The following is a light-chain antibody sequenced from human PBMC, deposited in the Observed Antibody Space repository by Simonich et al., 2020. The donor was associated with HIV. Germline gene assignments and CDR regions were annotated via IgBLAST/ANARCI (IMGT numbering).Light chain of an antibody. J-gene: IGKJ4*01. CDR1: QSVSRS. CDR3: QQYGRALT. CDR2: DAS. Sequence: TVLTQSPASLSLSPGERATLSCRASQSVSRSLAWYQQKPGLAPRLLIYDASSRATGIPDRFSGSGSGTDFTLTISRLEPEDVAVYYCQQYGRALTFGGGTKVEIK. V-gene: IGKV3D-20*01.